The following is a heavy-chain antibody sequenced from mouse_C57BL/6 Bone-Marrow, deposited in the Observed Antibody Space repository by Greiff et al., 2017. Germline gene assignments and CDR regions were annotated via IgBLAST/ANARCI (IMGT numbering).Heavy chain of an antibody. J-gene: IGHJ1*03. D-gene: IGHD1-1*01. CDR2: INSDGGST. CDR1: EYEFPSHD. CDR3: ARHKAVVGGGYFDV. Sequence: EVMLVESGGGLVQPGESLKLSCESNEYEFPSHDMSWVRKTPEKRLELVAAINSDGGSTYYPDTMERRFIISRDNTKKTLYLQMGSLRSEDTALYYCARHKAVVGGGYFDVWGTGTTVTVSS. V-gene: IGHV5-2*03.